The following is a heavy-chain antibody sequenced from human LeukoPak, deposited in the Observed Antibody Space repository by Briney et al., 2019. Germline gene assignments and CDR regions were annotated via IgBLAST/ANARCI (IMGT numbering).Heavy chain of an antibody. D-gene: IGHD6-13*01. CDR2: INHSGST. CDR3: ASPHYSSSWYSRYFQH. J-gene: IGHJ1*01. CDR1: GGSFSGYY. V-gene: IGHV4-34*01. Sequence: KPSETLSLTCAVYGGSFSGYYWSWIRQPPGKGLEWIGEINHSGSTNYNPSLKSRVTISVDTSKNQFSLKLSSVTAADTAVYYCASPHYSSSWYSRYFQHWGQGTLVTVSS.